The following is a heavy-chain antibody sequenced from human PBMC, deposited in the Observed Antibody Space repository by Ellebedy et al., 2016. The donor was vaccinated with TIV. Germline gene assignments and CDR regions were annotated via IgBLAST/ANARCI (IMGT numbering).Heavy chain of an antibody. CDR3: ARGGRDQWLIDY. Sequence: PGGSLRLSCAASGFTFSNYWIHWVRQAPGKGLVWLSRINRDGSSANYADSVKGRFSISRDNSNNPLYVQMNSLRAEDTAVYYCARGGRDQWLIDYWGQGTLVTVSS. D-gene: IGHD6-19*01. V-gene: IGHV3-74*01. CDR2: INRDGSSA. CDR1: GFTFSNYW. J-gene: IGHJ4*02.